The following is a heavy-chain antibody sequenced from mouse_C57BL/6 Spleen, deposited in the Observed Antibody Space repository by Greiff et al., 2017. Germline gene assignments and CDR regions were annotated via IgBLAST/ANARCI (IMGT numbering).Heavy chain of an antibody. J-gene: IGHJ1*03. Sequence: VQLQQSGPELVKPGASVKIPCKASGYTFTDYNMDWVKQSHGKSLEWIGDINPNNGGTIYNQKFKGKATLTVDKSSSTAYMELRSLTSEDTAVYYCARPFTSSYGYFEVWSTGTTVTVSS. V-gene: IGHV1-18*01. CDR2: INPNNGGT. D-gene: IGHD1-1*01. CDR1: GYTFTDYN. CDR3: ARPFTSSYGYFEV.